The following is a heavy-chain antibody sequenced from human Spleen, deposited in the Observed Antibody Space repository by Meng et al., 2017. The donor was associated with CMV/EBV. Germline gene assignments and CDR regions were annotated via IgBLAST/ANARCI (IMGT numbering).Heavy chain of an antibody. CDR2: INHSGST. Sequence: SETLSLTCAVYGGSFSGYYWNWIRQPPGKGLEWIGEINHSGSTNYNPSLKSRVTISVDTSKNQFSLKLSSVTAADTAVYYCARAIRGDTFDIWGQGTMVTVSS. CDR3: ARAIRGDTFDI. J-gene: IGHJ3*02. CDR1: GGSFSGYY. D-gene: IGHD3-16*01. V-gene: IGHV4-34*01.